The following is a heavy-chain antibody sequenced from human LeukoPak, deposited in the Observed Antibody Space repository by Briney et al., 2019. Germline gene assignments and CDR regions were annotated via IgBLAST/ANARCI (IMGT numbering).Heavy chain of an antibody. CDR1: GGSISPYY. Sequence: SETLSLTCTVSGGSISPYYWSWLRQPPGKGLEWIGYIYYSGSPNYNPSLKSRVTISVDTSKNQFSLKLSSVTAADTAVYYCARVTATIASNFDYWGQGTLVTASS. CDR2: IYYSGSP. D-gene: IGHD5-24*01. V-gene: IGHV4-59*01. CDR3: ARVTATIASNFDY. J-gene: IGHJ4*02.